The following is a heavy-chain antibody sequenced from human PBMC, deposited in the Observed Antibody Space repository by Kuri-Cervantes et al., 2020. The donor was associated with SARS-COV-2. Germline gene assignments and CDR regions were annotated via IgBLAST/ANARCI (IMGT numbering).Heavy chain of an antibody. J-gene: IGHJ4*02. CDR2: IYGNDGNI. D-gene: IGHD2-15*01. CDR1: GYTFNTYW. CDR3: ARGCGGSVGRGPVEY. V-gene: IGHV3-20*04. Sequence: GESLKISCAGSGYTFNTYWMGWVRQTPGKGLEWVAIIYGNDGNISYAESVKGRFTISGDNANNSVYLQMSSLRAEDTAMYYCARGCGGSVGRGPVEYWGQGTLVTVSS.